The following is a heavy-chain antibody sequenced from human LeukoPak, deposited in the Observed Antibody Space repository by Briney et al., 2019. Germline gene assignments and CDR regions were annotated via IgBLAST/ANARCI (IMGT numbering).Heavy chain of an antibody. V-gene: IGHV4-4*07. CDR2: IHTTGST. CDR3: ARRTAGGYFDY. J-gene: IGHJ4*02. D-gene: IGHD3-16*01. Sequence: PSETLSLTCTVSGGSISSYYWSWIRQPAGKGLEWIGRIHTTGSTDHNPSLKSRATMSVNTSKNQSSLKLSSVTAADTAVYYCARRTAGGYFDYWGQGALVTVSS. CDR1: GGSISSYY.